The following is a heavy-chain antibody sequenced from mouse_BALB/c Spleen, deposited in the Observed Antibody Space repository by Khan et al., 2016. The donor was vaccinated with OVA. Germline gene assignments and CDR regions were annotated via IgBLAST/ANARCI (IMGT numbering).Heavy chain of an antibody. V-gene: IGHV5-6*01. D-gene: IGHD2-5*01. J-gene: IGHJ2*01. CDR3: ARQYSNSFFEY. Sequence: EVELVESGGDLVKPGGSLKLSCAASGFTFTSFCMPWVRQTPDKRLEWVATISRGGSYTYYPDSVKGRFTISRDNAKNTLYLQMSSLKSEDTAMYYCARQYSNSFFEYWGQGTTLTVSS. CDR1: GFTFTSFC. CDR2: ISRGGSYT.